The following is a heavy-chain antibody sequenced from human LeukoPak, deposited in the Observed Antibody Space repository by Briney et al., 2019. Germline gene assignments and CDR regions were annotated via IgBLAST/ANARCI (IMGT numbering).Heavy chain of an antibody. D-gene: IGHD2-15*01. CDR3: AGRFCSGSSFYSSFDY. CDR1: GGSISSYY. Sequence: SETLSLTCTVSGGSISSYYWSWIRQPPGKGLEWIGYIYYSGSTNYNPSLKSRITMSVDTCKKQFSLKQTYVNAADPAVDYCAGRFCSGSSFYSSFDYLGQGILVTVSS. CDR2: IYYSGST. V-gene: IGHV4-59*08. J-gene: IGHJ4*02.